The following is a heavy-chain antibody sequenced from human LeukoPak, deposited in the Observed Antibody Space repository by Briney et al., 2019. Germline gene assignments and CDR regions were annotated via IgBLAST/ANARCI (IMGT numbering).Heavy chain of an antibody. J-gene: IGHJ3*02. CDR1: GFTFSSYG. Sequence: GGSLRLSCAASGFTFSSYGMSWVRQAPGKGLEWVSAISGSGGSTYYADSVKGRFTISRDNSKNTLYLQMNSLRAEDTAVYYCARDYSGYDRNPHHAFDIWGQGTMVTVSS. CDR2: ISGSGGST. D-gene: IGHD5-12*01. CDR3: ARDYSGYDRNPHHAFDI. V-gene: IGHV3-23*01.